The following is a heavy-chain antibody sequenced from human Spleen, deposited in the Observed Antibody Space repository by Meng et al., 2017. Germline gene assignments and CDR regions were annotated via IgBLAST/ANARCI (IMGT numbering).Heavy chain of an antibody. CDR3: ARGSKEQLVGGHRAFDI. CDR1: GGSISSYY. J-gene: IGHJ3*02. D-gene: IGHD6-13*01. Sequence: SETLSLTCTVSGGSISSYYWSWIRQPPGKGLEWIGSIYYSGSTYYNPSLKSQVTISVDTSKNQFSLKLSSVTAADTAVYYCARGSKEQLVGGHRAFDIWGQGTMVTVSS. CDR2: IYYSGST. V-gene: IGHV4-59*12.